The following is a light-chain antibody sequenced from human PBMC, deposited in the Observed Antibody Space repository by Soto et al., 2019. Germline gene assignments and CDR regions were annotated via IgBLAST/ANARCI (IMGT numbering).Light chain of an antibody. V-gene: IGKV3-11*01. CDR2: GAS. CDR1: QSVSNNY. J-gene: IGKJ5*01. Sequence: EIVLTQSPGTLSLSPWERATLSCMASQSVSNNYLAWYQQKPGQAPRLLIYGASNRATGIPARFSGSGSGTDFTLTISSLEPEDFAVYYCQQRSNWPTITFGQGTRLEIK. CDR3: QQRSNWPTIT.